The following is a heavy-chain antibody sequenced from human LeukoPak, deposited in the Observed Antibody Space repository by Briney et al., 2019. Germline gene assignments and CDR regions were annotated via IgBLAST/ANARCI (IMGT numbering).Heavy chain of an antibody. CDR3: ARVSSKTMVRGLLTKKNYNYHYMDV. J-gene: IGHJ6*03. CDR1: GFTFSSYE. CDR2: ISSSGSTI. D-gene: IGHD3-10*01. V-gene: IGHV3-48*03. Sequence: PGGSLRLSCAASGFTFSSYEMNWVRQAPGKGLEWVSYISSSGSTIYYADSVKGRFTISRDNAKNSLYLQMNSLRAEDTAVYYCARVSSKTMVRGLLTKKNYNYHYMDVWGKGTTVTISS.